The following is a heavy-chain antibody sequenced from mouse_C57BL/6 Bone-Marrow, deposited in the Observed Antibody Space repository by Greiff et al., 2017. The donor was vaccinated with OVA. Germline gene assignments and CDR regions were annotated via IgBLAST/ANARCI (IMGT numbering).Heavy chain of an antibody. D-gene: IGHD4-1*01. CDR1: GYTFTNYW. Sequence: QVQLQQSGAELVRPGTSVKMSCKASGYTFTNYWIGWAKQRPGHGLEWIGDIYPGGGYTNYNEKFKGKATLTADKSSSTAYMQFSSLTSEDSAIYYGARREALGRGAYFDYWGQGTTLTVSS. CDR2: IYPGGGYT. J-gene: IGHJ2*01. V-gene: IGHV1-63*01. CDR3: ARREALGRGAYFDY.